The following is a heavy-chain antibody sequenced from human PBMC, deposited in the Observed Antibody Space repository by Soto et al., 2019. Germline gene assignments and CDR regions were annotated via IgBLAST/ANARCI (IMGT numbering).Heavy chain of an antibody. D-gene: IGHD2-2*01. J-gene: IGHJ4*02. CDR2: IYYSGST. Sequence: SETLSLTGTVSGGSISSGGYYWSWIRQHPGKGLEWIGYIYYSGSTYYNPSLKSRVTISVDTSKNQFSLKLSSVTAADTAVYYCATIVVPAAMAFDYWGQGTLVTVSS. V-gene: IGHV4-31*02. CDR1: GGSISSGGYY. CDR3: ATIVVPAAMAFDY.